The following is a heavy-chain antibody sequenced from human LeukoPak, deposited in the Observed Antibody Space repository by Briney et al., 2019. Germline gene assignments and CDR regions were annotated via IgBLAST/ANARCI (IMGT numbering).Heavy chain of an antibody. D-gene: IGHD4-17*01. J-gene: IGHJ5*02. Sequence: SQTLSLTCTVSGGSISSGDYYWSWIRQPPGKGLEWIGYIYYSGSAYYNPSLKSRVTISVDTSKNQFSLKLSSVTAAGTAVYYCARGDYPSWFDPWGQGTLVTVSS. CDR1: GGSISSGDYY. V-gene: IGHV4-30-4*01. CDR2: IYYSGSA. CDR3: ARGDYPSWFDP.